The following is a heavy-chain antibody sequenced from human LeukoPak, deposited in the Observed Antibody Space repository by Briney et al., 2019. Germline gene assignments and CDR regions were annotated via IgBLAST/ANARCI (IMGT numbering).Heavy chain of an antibody. CDR1: GFTFSSHW. J-gene: IGHJ3*01. Sequence: TGGSLRLSCAASGFTFSSHWMSWVRQAPGKGLEGVANIKKDGSEKFYVDSVKGRFTISRDNAKNSLYLQMNTLRAEDTAVYYCARFRQNAFDFWGQGTMVTVSS. V-gene: IGHV3-7*05. CDR3: ARFRQNAFDF. CDR2: IKKDGSEK.